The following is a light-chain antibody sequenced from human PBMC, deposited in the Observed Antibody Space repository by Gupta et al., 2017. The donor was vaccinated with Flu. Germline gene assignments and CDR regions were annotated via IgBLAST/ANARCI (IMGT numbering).Light chain of an antibody. V-gene: IGKV3-20*01. CDR2: AAS. J-gene: IGKJ1*01. Sequence: GTLSLSAGERATLSCRASRSVRTDYLAWYQQKPGQTPRLLIYAASSRATGIPDRFSGSDSGTDFTLTISRLEPEDFAVYFCQQYGDSPRTFGQGTKVEIK. CDR3: QQYGDSPRT. CDR1: RSVRTDY.